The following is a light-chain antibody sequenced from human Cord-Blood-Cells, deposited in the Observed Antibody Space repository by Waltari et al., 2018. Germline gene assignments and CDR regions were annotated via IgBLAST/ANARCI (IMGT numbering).Light chain of an antibody. J-gene: IGLJ2*01. CDR1: SSDVGGYNY. V-gene: IGLV2-14*01. Sequence: QSALTQPAPVSGSPGQSITISCTGTSSDVGGYNYFSWYQQPPGKAPKLMIYDVSNRRSGVSNRFSGSKSGNTASLTISGLQAEDEADYYCSSYTSSSTVVFGGGTKLTVL. CDR2: DVS. CDR3: SSYTSSSTVV.